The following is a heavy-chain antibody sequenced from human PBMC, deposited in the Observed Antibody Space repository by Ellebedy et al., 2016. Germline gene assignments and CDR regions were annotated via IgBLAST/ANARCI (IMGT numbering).Heavy chain of an antibody. CDR1: GFYFNYYW. D-gene: IGHD1-26*01. CDR3: ARAGGSATFDI. V-gene: IGHV3-7*01. CDR2: IKEDGSEK. J-gene: IGHJ3*02. Sequence: GGSLRLXCAASGFYFNYYWMSWVRQAPGKGLEWAANIKEDGSEKYYVDSVKGRFTISRDNAKNSVYLQMSNLGAEDTALYFCARAGGSATFDIWGQGTMVTVSS.